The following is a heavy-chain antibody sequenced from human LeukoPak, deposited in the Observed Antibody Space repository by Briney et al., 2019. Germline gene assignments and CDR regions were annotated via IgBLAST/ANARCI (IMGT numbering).Heavy chain of an antibody. D-gene: IGHD1-26*01. CDR3: AREKWELLPCFDY. CDR2: IKQDGSEK. CDR1: GFTFSSYW. J-gene: IGHJ4*02. Sequence: GALRLSCAASGFTFSSYWMSWVRQAPGKGLEWVANIKQDGSEKYYVDSVKGRFTISRDNAKNSLYLQMNSLRAEDTAVYYCAREKWELLPCFDYWGQGTLVTVSS. V-gene: IGHV3-7*01.